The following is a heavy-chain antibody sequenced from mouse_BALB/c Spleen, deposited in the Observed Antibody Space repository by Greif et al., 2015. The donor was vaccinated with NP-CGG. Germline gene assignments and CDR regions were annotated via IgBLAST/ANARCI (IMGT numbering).Heavy chain of an antibody. D-gene: IGHD2-14*01. Sequence: EVKLMESGPEPVKPGASVKISCKASGYTFTDYNMHWVKQSHGKSLEWIGYIYPYNGGTGYSQKFKSKATLTVDNSSSTAYMELRSLTSEDSAVYYCARQGGYDGAFDYWGQGTTLTVSS. CDR2: IYPYNGGT. CDR3: ARQGGYDGAFDY. CDR1: GYTFTDYN. V-gene: IGHV1S29*02. J-gene: IGHJ2*01.